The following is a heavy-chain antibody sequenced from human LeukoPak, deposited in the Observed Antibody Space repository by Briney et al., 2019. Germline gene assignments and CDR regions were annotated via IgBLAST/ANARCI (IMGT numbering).Heavy chain of an antibody. CDR1: GFTFSETQ. V-gene: IGHV3-66*01. Sequence: PGGSLRLSCAASGFTFSETQMSWVRQAPGKGLEWVSLIYSGGTTYYADSVKGRFTISRDNAKNSLYLQMNSLRNEDTAVYYCARSRDFEYWGQGTLVTVSS. CDR2: IYSGGTT. CDR3: ARSRDFEY. J-gene: IGHJ4*02.